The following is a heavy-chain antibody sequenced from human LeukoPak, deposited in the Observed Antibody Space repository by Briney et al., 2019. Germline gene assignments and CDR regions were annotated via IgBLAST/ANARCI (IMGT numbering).Heavy chain of an antibody. CDR1: GYTFTSYD. Sequence: ASVKVSCKASGYTFTSYDLSWVRQAPGQGLEWMGWINPNSGGTNYAQKFQGWVTMTRDTSISTAYMELSRLRSDDTAVYYCARSRGVLLWFGELCHGMDVWGQGTTVTVSS. CDR2: INPNSGGT. J-gene: IGHJ6*02. D-gene: IGHD3-10*01. CDR3: ARSRGVLLWFGELCHGMDV. V-gene: IGHV1-2*04.